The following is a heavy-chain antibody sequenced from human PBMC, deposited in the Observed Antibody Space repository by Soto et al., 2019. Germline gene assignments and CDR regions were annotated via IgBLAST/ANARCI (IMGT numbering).Heavy chain of an antibody. CDR3: AKEGREWLQLRDYFDY. CDR1: GFTFSSYA. V-gene: IGHV3-23*01. CDR2: ISGSGGST. D-gene: IGHD5-12*01. Sequence: PGGSLRLSCAASGFTFSSYAMSWVRQAPGKGLEWVSAISGSGGSTYYADSVKGRFTISRDTSKNTLYLQMNSLRAEDTAVYYCAKEGREWLQLRDYFDYWGQGTLVTVSS. J-gene: IGHJ4*02.